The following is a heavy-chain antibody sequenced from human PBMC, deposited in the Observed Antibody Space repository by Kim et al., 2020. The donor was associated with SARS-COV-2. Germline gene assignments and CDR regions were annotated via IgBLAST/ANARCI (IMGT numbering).Heavy chain of an antibody. V-gene: IGHV3-11*06. D-gene: IGHD6-13*01. CDR3: AREAEYSSSWYYYYYGMDV. J-gene: IGHJ6*02. Sequence: GRFTISRDNAKNSLYLQMNSLRAEDTAVYYCAREAEYSSSWYYYYYGMDVWGQGTTVTVSS.